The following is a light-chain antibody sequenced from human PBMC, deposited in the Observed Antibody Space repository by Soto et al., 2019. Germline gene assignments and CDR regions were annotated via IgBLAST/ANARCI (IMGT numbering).Light chain of an antibody. CDR2: DAS. Sequence: DIQMTQSPSTLSASVGDRVTITCRASQSISSWLAWDQQKPGKAPKLLIYDASSLESGVPSRFSGSGAGTEFTLPISSLQPDDFATYYCQQYNSYLYTFGQGTKLEIK. CDR3: QQYNSYLYT. J-gene: IGKJ2*01. V-gene: IGKV1-5*01. CDR1: QSISSW.